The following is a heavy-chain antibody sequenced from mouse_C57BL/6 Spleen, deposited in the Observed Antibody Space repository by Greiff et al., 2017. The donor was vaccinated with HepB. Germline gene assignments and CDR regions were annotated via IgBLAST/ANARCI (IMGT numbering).Heavy chain of an antibody. J-gene: IGHJ2*01. Sequence: QVQLQQPGAELVRPGTSVKLSCKASGYTFTSYWMHWVKQRPGQGLEWIGVIDPSDSYTNYNQKFKGKATLTVDTSSSTAYMQLSSLTSEDSAVYYCANAYYSNPYYFDYWGQGTTLTVSS. V-gene: IGHV1-59*01. CDR2: IDPSDSYT. CDR1: GYTFTSYW. D-gene: IGHD2-5*01. CDR3: ANAYYSNPYYFDY.